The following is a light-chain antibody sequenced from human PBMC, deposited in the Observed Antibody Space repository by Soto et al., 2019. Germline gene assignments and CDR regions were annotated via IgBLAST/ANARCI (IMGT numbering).Light chain of an antibody. CDR3: SSYAGSNSRQVV. J-gene: IGLJ2*01. Sequence: QSALTQPPSASGSPGQSVTISCTGTSSDVGGYNYVSWYQQHPGKAPKLMIYEVSKRPSGVPDRFSGSKSSNTASLTVAGLQAEDEADDYCSSYAGSNSRQVVFGGGTKLTV. CDR1: SSDVGGYNY. CDR2: EVS. V-gene: IGLV2-8*01.